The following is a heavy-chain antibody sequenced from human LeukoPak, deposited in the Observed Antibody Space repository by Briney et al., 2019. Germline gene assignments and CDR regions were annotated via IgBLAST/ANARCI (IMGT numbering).Heavy chain of an antibody. Sequence: GGSLRLSCAASGFTFSSYSMNWVRQAPGKGLEWVSSISSSSTYIYYADSMKGRFTISRDDAKSSLYLQMNSLRAEDTAVYYCARAPAMILRPNYMDVWGKGTTVTVSS. CDR3: ARAPAMILRPNYMDV. J-gene: IGHJ6*03. D-gene: IGHD3-3*01. CDR1: GFTFSSYS. V-gene: IGHV3-21*01. CDR2: ISSSSTYI.